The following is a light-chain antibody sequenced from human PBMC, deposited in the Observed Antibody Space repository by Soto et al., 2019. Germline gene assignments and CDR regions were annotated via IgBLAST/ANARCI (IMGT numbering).Light chain of an antibody. J-gene: IGLJ2*01. CDR3: CSYAASSTVV. Sequence: QSVLTQAASVSGSPGQSITISCTGTSSDVGSYNLVSWYQQHPGKAPKLMIYEGSKRPSGVSNRFSGSKSGNTASLTISGLQAEDEADYYCCSYAASSTVVFGGGTKLTVL. CDR2: EGS. V-gene: IGLV2-23*01. CDR1: SSDVGSYNL.